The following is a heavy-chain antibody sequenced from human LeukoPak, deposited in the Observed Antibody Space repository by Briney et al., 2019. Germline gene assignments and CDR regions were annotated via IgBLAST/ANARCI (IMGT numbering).Heavy chain of an antibody. CDR3: ARRVGWYPLGWFDP. CDR2: IYYSGST. J-gene: IGHJ5*02. V-gene: IGHV4-39*01. D-gene: IGHD6-19*01. CDR1: GGSISSSSYY. Sequence: PSETLSLTCTVSGGSISSSSYYWGWIRQPPGKGLEWIGSIYYSGSTYYNPSLKSRVTISVDTSKNQFSLKLSSVTAADTAVYYCARRVGWYPLGWFDPWGQGTPVTVSS.